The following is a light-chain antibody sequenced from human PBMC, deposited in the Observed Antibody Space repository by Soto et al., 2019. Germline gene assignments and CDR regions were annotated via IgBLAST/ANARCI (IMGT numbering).Light chain of an antibody. V-gene: IGKV1-39*01. CDR2: GAS. J-gene: IGKJ4*01. Sequence: EIQMTQSPSSLSASVVDRVTITCRASQSISNYVNWYQQKPGKAPKVLIYGASSLQSGVPSRFSGSGSGTDFTLTISSLQPEDFATYYCQKYDHAPLTFGGGTKVDI. CDR1: QSISNY. CDR3: QKYDHAPLT.